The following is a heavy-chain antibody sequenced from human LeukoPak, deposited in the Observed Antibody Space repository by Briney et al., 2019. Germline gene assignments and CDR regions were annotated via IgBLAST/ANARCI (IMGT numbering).Heavy chain of an antibody. CDR3: ARSSYDMLTGYYTPFDH. CDR2: IYYSGST. D-gene: IGHD3-9*01. V-gene: IGHV4-59*01. Sequence: SETLSLTCTVSGNRQPPGRGLEWIGCIYYSGSTNYNPSLKSRVTISVDTSKNQFSLKLSSVTAADTAVYYCARSSYDMLTGYYTPFDHWGQGTLVTVSS. CDR1: G. J-gene: IGHJ4*02.